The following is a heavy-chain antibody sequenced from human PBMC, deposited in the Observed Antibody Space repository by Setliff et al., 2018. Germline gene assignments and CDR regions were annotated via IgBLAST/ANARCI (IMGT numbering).Heavy chain of an antibody. CDR1: GYTFTDSF. V-gene: IGHV1-2*02. J-gene: IGHJ4*02. CDR2: INPKTGGT. CDR3: AREPYDYIWGSYRSPYFDH. D-gene: IGHD3-16*02. Sequence: ASVKVSCKASGYTFTDSFIHWVRQAPGQGFEWLGWINPKTGGTNYAQKFQGRVTMTRDASINTAFMHLSSLKSDDMAVYYCAREPYDYIWGSYRSPYFDHWGQGALVTVSS.